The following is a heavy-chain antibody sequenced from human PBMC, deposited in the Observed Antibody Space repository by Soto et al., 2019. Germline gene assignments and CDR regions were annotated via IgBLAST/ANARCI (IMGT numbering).Heavy chain of an antibody. J-gene: IGHJ4*02. Sequence: ASVKVSCKAPRDTYRFYSIKWLRHAPGLGLEWVGGINPILSMSNYAQKFQGRVTMTADKSTNTAYMELRSLRSEDTAMYYCATSYGSGYRAFDYWGKGALVTAPQ. V-gene: IGHV1-69*10. CDR3: ATSYGSGYRAFDY. CDR1: RDTYRFYS. CDR2: INPILSMS. D-gene: IGHD3-10*01.